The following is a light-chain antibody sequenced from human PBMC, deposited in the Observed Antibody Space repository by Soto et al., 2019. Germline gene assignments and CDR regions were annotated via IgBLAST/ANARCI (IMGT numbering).Light chain of an antibody. Sequence: EIVLTQSPGTLSLSPGERATLSCRASQTIGSNLAWYQQKPGQPPRLLIYDASTRATDIPARFTGSGSGTEFTLTISSLQPDDFATYYCQHYNSYSEAFGQGTKVDIK. CDR2: DAS. J-gene: IGKJ1*01. CDR1: QTIGSN. V-gene: IGKV3-15*01. CDR3: QHYNSYSEA.